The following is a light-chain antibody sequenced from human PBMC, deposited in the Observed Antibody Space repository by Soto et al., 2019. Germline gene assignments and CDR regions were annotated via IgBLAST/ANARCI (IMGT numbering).Light chain of an antibody. Sequence: QSVLTQPASVSDSPGQSITISCIGTSSDIGGFYHVSWHQQHPGKAPKLIIYDVSNRPSGVSNRFSGPKTGNTASLIISGLQAEDEADYYCSSYTSSSSYVFGSGTKVTV. V-gene: IGLV2-14*03. CDR3: SSYTSSSSYV. CDR2: DVS. J-gene: IGLJ1*01. CDR1: SSDIGGFYH.